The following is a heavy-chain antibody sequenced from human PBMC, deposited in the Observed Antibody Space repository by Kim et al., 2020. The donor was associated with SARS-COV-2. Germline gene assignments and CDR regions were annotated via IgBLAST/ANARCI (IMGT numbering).Heavy chain of an antibody. D-gene: IGHD3-16*01. Sequence: ANYAQKFQGRVTITADESTSTAYMELSSLRSEDTAVYYCAREGDDNWFDPWGQGTLVTVSS. J-gene: IGHJ5*02. V-gene: IGHV1-69*01. CDR3: AREGDDNWFDP. CDR2: A.